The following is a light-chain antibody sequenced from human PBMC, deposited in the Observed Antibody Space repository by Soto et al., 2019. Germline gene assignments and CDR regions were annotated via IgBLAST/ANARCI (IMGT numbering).Light chain of an antibody. CDR1: NTDVGHDKF. V-gene: IGLV2-14*01. J-gene: IGLJ3*02. CDR3: GSYTTSKTWG. CDR2: DVS. Sequence: QSALTQPASVSGSPGQSITITCTGSNTDVGHDKFVSWYQQHPGKAPQLMIYDVSRRPSGISDRFSGSKSGNTASLTISGLQAEDEADYYCGSYTTSKTWGFGGWTKLTVL.